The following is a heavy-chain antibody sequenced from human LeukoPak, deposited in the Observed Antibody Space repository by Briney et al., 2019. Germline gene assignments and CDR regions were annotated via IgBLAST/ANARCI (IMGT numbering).Heavy chain of an antibody. J-gene: IGHJ4*02. V-gene: IGHV3-9*01. D-gene: IGHD3-22*01. CDR1: GFTFDDYA. Sequence: GRSLRLSCAASGFTFDDYAMHWVRQAPGKGLEWVSGISWNSGSIGYADSVKGRFTISRDNAKNSLYLQMNSLRAEDTALYYCAKGYYYDSSGSTFGHFDNWGQGTLVTVSS. CDR3: AKGYYYDSSGSTFGHFDN. CDR2: ISWNSGSI.